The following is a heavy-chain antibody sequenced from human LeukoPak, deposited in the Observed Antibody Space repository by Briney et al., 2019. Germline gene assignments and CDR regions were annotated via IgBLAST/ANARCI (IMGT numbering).Heavy chain of an antibody. CDR3: ARSIGLTGGGVDV. CDR2: IYAGGST. J-gene: IGHJ6*02. Sequence: GGSLRLSCAASGFTVSSNYMSWVRQAPGKGLEWVSLIYAGGSTYYADAVKGRFTISRDNAKKTLYLQMNSLRAEDTAVYYCARSIGLTGGGVDVWGQGTTVTVSS. V-gene: IGHV3-53*01. D-gene: IGHD3-9*01. CDR1: GFTVSSNY.